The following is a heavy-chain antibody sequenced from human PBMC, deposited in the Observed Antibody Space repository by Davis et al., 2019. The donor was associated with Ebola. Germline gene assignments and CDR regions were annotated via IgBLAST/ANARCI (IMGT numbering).Heavy chain of an antibody. CDR2: ISYDGSNK. V-gene: IGHV3-30*03. D-gene: IGHD6-19*01. Sequence: GESLKISCAASGFTFSSYGMHWVRQAPGKGLEWVAVISYDGSNKYYADSVKGRFTISRDNSKNTLYLQMNSLRAEDTAVYYCARVQWLVDDYWGQGTLVTVSS. CDR1: GFTFSSYG. CDR3: ARVQWLVDDY. J-gene: IGHJ4*02.